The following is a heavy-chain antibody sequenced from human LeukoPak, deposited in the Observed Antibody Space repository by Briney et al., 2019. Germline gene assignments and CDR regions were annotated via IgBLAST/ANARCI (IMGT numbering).Heavy chain of an antibody. Sequence: ASVKVSCXASGYTFTGYYMHWVRQAPGQGLGWMGWINPNSGGTNYAQKFQGRVTMTRDTSISTAYMELSRLRSDDTAVYYCARAPRGYCSSTSCPDYWGQGTLVTVSS. CDR3: ARAPRGYCSSTSCPDY. CDR1: GYTFTGYY. D-gene: IGHD2-2*01. CDR2: INPNSGGT. V-gene: IGHV1-2*02. J-gene: IGHJ4*02.